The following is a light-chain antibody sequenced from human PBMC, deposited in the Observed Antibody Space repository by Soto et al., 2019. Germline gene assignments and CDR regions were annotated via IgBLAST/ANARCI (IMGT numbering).Light chain of an antibody. CDR1: QSISTY. Sequence: DIQLTQSPSFLSASVGDRVIITCRTSQSISTYLNWYQQKPGKAPILLIYTATSLEDGVLDDGVPSRFSGSGSGTEFTLTITSLQPQDFATYYCQQSYSVPFTFGPGTKVDIK. V-gene: IGKV1-39*01. CDR3: QQSYSVPFT. CDR2: TAT. J-gene: IGKJ3*01.